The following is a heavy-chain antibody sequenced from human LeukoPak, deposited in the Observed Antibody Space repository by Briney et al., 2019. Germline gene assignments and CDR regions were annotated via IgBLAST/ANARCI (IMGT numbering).Heavy chain of an antibody. CDR1: GGSISSSNW. V-gene: IGHV4-4*02. CDR3: ARDAVADYYYYGMDV. Sequence: PSETLSLTCAVSGGSISSSNWWSWVRQPPGKGLEWIGEIYHSGSTNYNPSLKSRVTISVDTSKNQFSLKLSSVTAADTAVYYCARDAVADYYYYGMDVWGQGTTVTVSS. CDR2: IYHSGST. J-gene: IGHJ6*02. D-gene: IGHD6-19*01.